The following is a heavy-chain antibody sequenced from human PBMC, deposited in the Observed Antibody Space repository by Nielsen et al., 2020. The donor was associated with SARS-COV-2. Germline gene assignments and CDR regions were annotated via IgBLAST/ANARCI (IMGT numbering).Heavy chain of an antibody. CDR2: IIPIFGTA. Sequence: SVKVSCKASGYTFTSYGISWVRQAPGQGLEWMGGIIPIFGTANYAQKFQGRVTITADESTSTAYMELSSLRSEDTAVYYCARKAFHCSGGSCYESAYYYYGMDVWGQGTTVTVSS. V-gene: IGHV1-69*13. CDR1: GYTFTSYG. D-gene: IGHD2-15*01. J-gene: IGHJ6*02. CDR3: ARKAFHCSGGSCYESAYYYYGMDV.